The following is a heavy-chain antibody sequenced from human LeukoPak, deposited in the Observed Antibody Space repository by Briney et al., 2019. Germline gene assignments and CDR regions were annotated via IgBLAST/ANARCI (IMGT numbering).Heavy chain of an antibody. CDR2: FDPEDGET. V-gene: IGHV1-24*01. Sequence: ASVKVSCKVSGYTLTELSMHWVRQAPGKGLEWMGGFDPEDGETIYAQKFQGRVTMAEDTSTDTAYMELSSLRSEDTAVYYCATPHDYGDYDWAYWGQGTLVTVSS. CDR1: GYTLTELS. CDR3: ATPHDYGDYDWAY. J-gene: IGHJ4*02. D-gene: IGHD4-17*01.